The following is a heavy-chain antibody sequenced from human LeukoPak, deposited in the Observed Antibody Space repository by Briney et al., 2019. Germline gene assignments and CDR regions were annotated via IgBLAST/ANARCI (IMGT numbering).Heavy chain of an antibody. CDR3: ARHAASGGSGVDY. J-gene: IGHJ4*02. Sequence: GGSLRLSCAASGFTFSGSAMHWVRQTSGKGLEWVGRIRSKANSYATAYAASVKGRFTISRDDSKNTAYPQMNSLKSEDTAVYYCARHAASGGSGVDYWGQGTLVTVSS. D-gene: IGHD3-10*01. V-gene: IGHV3-73*01. CDR1: GFTFSGSA. CDR2: IRSKANSYAT.